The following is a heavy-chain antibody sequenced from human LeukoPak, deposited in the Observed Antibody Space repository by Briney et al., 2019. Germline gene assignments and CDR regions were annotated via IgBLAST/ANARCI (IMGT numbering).Heavy chain of an antibody. J-gene: IGHJ6*02. CDR1: GFTFSSYW. Sequence: PGGSLRLSCAAPGFTFSSYWMSWVRQAPGKGLEWVANIKQDGSEKYYVDSVKGRFTISRDNAKNSLYLQMNSLRAEDTAVYYCARDLYCSSTSCYLMDVWGQGTTVTVSS. D-gene: IGHD2-2*01. V-gene: IGHV3-7*01. CDR3: ARDLYCSSTSCYLMDV. CDR2: IKQDGSEK.